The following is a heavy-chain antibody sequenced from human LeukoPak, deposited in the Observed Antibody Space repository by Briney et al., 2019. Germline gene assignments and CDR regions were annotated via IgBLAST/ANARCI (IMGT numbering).Heavy chain of an antibody. V-gene: IGHV1-18*01. CDR2: ISVYNGNT. D-gene: IGHD3-16*02. CDR1: GYSFISYG. J-gene: IGHJ4*02. Sequence: ASVKVSCKASGYSFISYGISWVRQAPGQGLEWVGWISVYNGNTNYAQKLQGRVTMTTDTSATTVHMELRSLRSDDTAVYYCARVRGQEYIRGSYRYTQGPDYWGQGTLVTVSS. CDR3: ARVRGQEYIRGSYRYTQGPDY.